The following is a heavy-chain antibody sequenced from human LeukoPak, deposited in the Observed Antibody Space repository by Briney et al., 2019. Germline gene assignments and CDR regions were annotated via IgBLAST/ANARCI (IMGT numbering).Heavy chain of an antibody. Sequence: SETLSLTCAVYGGSFSGYYWNWIRQPPGKGLEWIGEINHSGSTNYNPSLKSRVTISVDTSKNQFSLKLSSVTAADTAVYYCARESGSSGYWGQGTLVTVSS. D-gene: IGHD3-22*01. CDR3: ARESGSSGY. CDR2: INHSGST. CDR1: GGSFSGYY. V-gene: IGHV4-34*01. J-gene: IGHJ4*02.